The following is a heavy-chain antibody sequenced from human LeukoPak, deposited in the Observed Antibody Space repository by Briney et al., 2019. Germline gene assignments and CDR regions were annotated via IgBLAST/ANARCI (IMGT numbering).Heavy chain of an antibody. J-gene: IGHJ3*02. Sequence: PGGSLRLSCAASGFTFSSYSMNWVRQAPGKGLEWVSYISSSSSTIYYADSVKGRFTISRDNAKNSLYLQMNSLRAEDTAVYYCARNILLWFGELLGAFDIWGQGTMVTVSS. CDR1: GFTFSSYS. CDR3: ARNILLWFGELLGAFDI. V-gene: IGHV3-48*01. D-gene: IGHD3-10*01. CDR2: ISSSSSTI.